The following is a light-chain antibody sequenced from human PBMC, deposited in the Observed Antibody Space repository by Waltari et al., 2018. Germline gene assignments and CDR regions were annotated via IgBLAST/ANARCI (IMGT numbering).Light chain of an antibody. CDR2: GVI. V-gene: IGLV2-23*02. CDR3: CSYVGRNIWV. J-gene: IGLJ3*02. Sequence: QSALPQPASVSGSPGQSITISCTGTSRDVGFYNLVSWYQHPPDKAPKLLVYGVIERPSGVSNRFSGSKSGNTASLTISGLQAEDEADYYCCSYVGRNIWVFGGGTKVTVL. CDR1: SRDVGFYNL.